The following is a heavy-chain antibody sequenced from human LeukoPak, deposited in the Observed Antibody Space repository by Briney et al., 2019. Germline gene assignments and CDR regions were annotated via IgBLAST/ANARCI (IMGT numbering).Heavy chain of an antibody. V-gene: IGHV3-7*05. CDR1: GFTFSRYW. CDR2: IKQDGSEK. D-gene: IGHD3-10*01. CDR3: ARDLYYSGSGSYDAFDI. Sequence: GGSLRLSCAVSGFTFSRYWMNWVRQAPGKGLEWVANIKQDGSEKYYVDSVKGLFTISRDNAKNSLYLQMNSLRPEGTAVYYCARDLYYSGSGSYDAFDIWGQGTMVTVSS. J-gene: IGHJ3*02.